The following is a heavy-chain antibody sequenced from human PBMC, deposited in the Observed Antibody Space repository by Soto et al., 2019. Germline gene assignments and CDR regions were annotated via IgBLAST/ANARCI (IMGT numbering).Heavy chain of an antibody. V-gene: IGHV1-2*04. CDR2: INPKTAAT. D-gene: IGHD1-26*01. J-gene: IGHJ6*02. Sequence: QVQLVQSGAEVRKSGASVKVSCKASGYTFSDYFIQWLRQAPGQGLDWVAWINPKTAATNSAKKVLDWVTVTSDTSFSTAYLELTRLRPDDTALYYCARIKWGLDYYSGMDVWGQGTAVSVTS. CDR1: GYTFSDYF. CDR3: ARIKWGLDYYSGMDV.